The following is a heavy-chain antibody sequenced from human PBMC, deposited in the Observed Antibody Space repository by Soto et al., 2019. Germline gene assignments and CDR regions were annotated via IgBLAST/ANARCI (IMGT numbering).Heavy chain of an antibody. CDR3: ARPNDYWNGYGPFDY. Sequence: QVQLQASGPGLVKPSQTLSLTCAVSGRSISSVGYYWSWVRQHPGKGLEWIGSISYTGNTYYTPSLENRLSISLDTSENRFYLRLNSVTAADTAIYYCARPNDYWNGYGPFDYWGQGSLVTVSS. CDR2: ISYTGNT. V-gene: IGHV4-31*11. CDR1: GRSISSVGYY. D-gene: IGHD3-3*01. J-gene: IGHJ4*02.